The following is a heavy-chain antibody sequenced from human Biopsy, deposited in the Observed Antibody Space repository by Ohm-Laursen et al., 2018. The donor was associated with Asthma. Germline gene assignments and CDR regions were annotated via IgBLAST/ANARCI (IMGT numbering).Heavy chain of an antibody. Sequence: ASVKASCKASGYTSNSAGITWVRQAPGQGLEWMGWISVYNGNTKVAQKPQDRVTMITDTSTSTAYMELRSLRSDDTAVYFCARAVDYSHYYGIDVWGQGTTVTVS. CDR3: ARAVDYSHYYGIDV. D-gene: IGHD3-10*01. CDR2: ISVYNGNT. V-gene: IGHV1-18*01. J-gene: IGHJ6*02. CDR1: GYTSNSAG.